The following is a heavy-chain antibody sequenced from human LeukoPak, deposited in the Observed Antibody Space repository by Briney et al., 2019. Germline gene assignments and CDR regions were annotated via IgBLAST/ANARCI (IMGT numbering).Heavy chain of an antibody. V-gene: IGHV1-8*01. D-gene: IGHD3-3*01. CDR3: AGVGTYYDFWSGYYNYYYYYMDV. Sequence: ASVKVSCKASGYTFTSYDINWVRQATGQGLEWMGWMNPNSGNTGYAQKFQGRVAMTRNTSISTAYMELSSLRSEDTAVYYCAGVGTYYDFWSGYYNYYYYYMDVWGKGTTVTVPS. J-gene: IGHJ6*03. CDR1: GYTFTSYD. CDR2: MNPNSGNT.